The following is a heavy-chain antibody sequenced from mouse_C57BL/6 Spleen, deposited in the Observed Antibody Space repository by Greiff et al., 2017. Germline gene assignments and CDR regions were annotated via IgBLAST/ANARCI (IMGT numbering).Heavy chain of an antibody. CDR1: GYSITSGYY. V-gene: IGHV3-6*01. CDR3: ARGGRRGDYFDY. CDR2: ISYDGSN. Sequence: DVHLVESGPGLVKPSQSLSLTCSVTGYSITSGYYWNWIRQFPGNKLEWMGYISYDGSNNYNPSLKNRISITRDTSKNQFFLKLNSVTTEDTATYYCARGGRRGDYFDYWGQGTTLTVSS. D-gene: IGHD3-3*01. J-gene: IGHJ2*01.